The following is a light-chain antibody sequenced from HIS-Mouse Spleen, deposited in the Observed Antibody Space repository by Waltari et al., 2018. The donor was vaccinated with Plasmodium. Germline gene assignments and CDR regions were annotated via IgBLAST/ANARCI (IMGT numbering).Light chain of an antibody. CDR3: CSYAGSSTWV. Sequence: QSALTQPASVSGSPGQSIPISCTGTSSDVGSYNLVSWYQQHPGKAPKLRMYEGSKRPSGVSNCFSGSKSCNTASLTISGLQAEDEADYYCCSYAGSSTWVFGGGTKLTVL. CDR2: EGS. CDR1: SSDVGSYNL. V-gene: IGLV2-23*01. J-gene: IGLJ3*02.